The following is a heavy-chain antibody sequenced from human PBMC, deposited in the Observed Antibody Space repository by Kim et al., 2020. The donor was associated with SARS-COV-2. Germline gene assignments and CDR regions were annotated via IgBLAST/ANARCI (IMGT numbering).Heavy chain of an antibody. D-gene: IGHD2-15*01. Sequence: NPSLKSRVTISVDTSKNQFSLKLSSVTAADTAVYYCARAPSYGQVAPFDYWGQGTQVTVSS. V-gene: IGHV4-34*01. CDR3: ARAPSYGQVAPFDY. J-gene: IGHJ4*02.